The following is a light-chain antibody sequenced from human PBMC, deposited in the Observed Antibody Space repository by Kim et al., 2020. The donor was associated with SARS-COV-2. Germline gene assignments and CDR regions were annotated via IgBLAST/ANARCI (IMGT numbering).Light chain of an antibody. CDR2: YDS. CDR1: NIGSKS. Sequence: PGKTARITCGGNNIGSKSVHWYQQKPGQAPVLVIYYDSDRPSGIPERFSGSNSGNTTTLTISRVEAGDEADYYCQVWDSSSDHVVFGGGTQLTVL. CDR3: QVWDSSSDHVV. V-gene: IGLV3-21*04. J-gene: IGLJ2*01.